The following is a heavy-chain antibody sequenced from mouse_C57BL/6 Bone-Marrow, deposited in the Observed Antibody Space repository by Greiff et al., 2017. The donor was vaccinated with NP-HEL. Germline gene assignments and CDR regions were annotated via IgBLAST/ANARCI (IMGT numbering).Heavy chain of an antibody. CDR1: GYAFSSSW. CDR2: IYPGDGDT. D-gene: IGHD1-1*01. Sequence: QVHVKQSGPELVKPGASVKISCKASGYAFSSSWMNWVKQRPGKGLEWIGRIYPGDGDTNYNGKFKGKATLTADKSSSTAYMQLSSLTSEDSAVYFCARRASYYYGSSLYYFDYWGQGTTLTVSS. J-gene: IGHJ2*01. CDR3: ARRASYYYGSSLYYFDY. V-gene: IGHV1-82*01.